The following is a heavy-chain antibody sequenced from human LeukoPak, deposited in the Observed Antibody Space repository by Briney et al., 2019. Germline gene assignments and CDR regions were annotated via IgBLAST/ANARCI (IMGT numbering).Heavy chain of an antibody. D-gene: IGHD6-13*01. CDR1: GYTFTSYD. V-gene: IGHV1-8*03. J-gene: IGHJ4*02. CDR2: MNPNSGNT. Sequence: RASVKVSCKASGYTFTSYDINWVRQATGQGLEWMGWMNPNSGNTGYAQKFQGRVTITRNTSISTAYMELSSLRSEDTAVYYCAREVDSSSYFDYWGQGTLVTVSS. CDR3: AREVDSSSYFDY.